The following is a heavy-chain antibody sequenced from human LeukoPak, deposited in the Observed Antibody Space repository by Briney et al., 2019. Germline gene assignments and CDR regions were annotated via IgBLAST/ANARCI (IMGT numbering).Heavy chain of an antibody. J-gene: IGHJ3*02. CDR3: ARQHRMMYSSSWTDAFDI. CDR2: IYPGDSDI. CDR1: GYSFTSYW. D-gene: IGHD6-13*01. V-gene: IGHV5-51*01. Sequence: GESLKISCKGSGYSFTSYWIGWVRQMPGKGLEWMGIIYPGDSDIRYSPSFQGQVTISADKSISTAYLQWSSLKASDTAMYYCARQHRMMYSSSWTDAFDIWGQGTMVTVSS.